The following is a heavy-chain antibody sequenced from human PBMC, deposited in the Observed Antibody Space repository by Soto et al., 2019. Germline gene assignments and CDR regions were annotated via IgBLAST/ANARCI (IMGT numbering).Heavy chain of an antibody. D-gene: IGHD3-22*01. CDR1: GGSISSGGYY. J-gene: IGHJ1*01. V-gene: IGHV4-31*03. Sequence: KASETLSLTCTVSGGSISSGGYYWSWIRQHPGKGLEWIGYIYYSGSTYYNPSLKSRVTISVDASKNQFSLKLSSVTAADTAVYYCARELNSSGYFGIQHWGQGTLVTVSS. CDR2: IYYSGST. CDR3: ARELNSSGYFGIQH.